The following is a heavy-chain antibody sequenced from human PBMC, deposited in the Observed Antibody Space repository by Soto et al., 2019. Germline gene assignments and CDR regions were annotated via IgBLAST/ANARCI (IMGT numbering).Heavy chain of an antibody. CDR1: GGTFSSYA. CDR2: IIPIFGTA. V-gene: IGHV1-69*01. J-gene: IGHJ3*02. CDR3: ARDIIEGVVVVAATQDAFDI. Sequence: QVQLVQSGAEVKKPGSSVKVSCKASGGTFSSYAISWVRQAPGQGLEWMGGIIPIFGTANYAQKFQGRVTITADESTSTAYMELSSLRSEHTAVYYCARDIIEGVVVVAATQDAFDIWGQGTMVTVSS. D-gene: IGHD2-15*01.